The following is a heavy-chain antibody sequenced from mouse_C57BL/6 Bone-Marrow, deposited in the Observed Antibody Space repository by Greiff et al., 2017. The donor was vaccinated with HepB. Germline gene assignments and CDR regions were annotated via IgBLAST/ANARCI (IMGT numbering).Heavy chain of an antibody. D-gene: IGHD2-10*01. J-gene: IGHJ4*01. CDR2: IWSGGST. CDR1: GFSLTSYG. V-gene: IGHV2-2*01. Sequence: VKVKESGPGLVQPSQSLSITCTVSGFSLTSYGVHWVRQSPGKGLEWLGVIWSGGSTDYNAAFISRLSISKDNSKSQVFFKMNSLQADDTAIYYCASLLTMMDYWGQGTSVTVSS. CDR3: ASLLTMMDY.